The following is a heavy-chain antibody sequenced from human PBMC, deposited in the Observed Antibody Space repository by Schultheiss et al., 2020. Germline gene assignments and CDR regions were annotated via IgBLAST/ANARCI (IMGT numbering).Heavy chain of an antibody. J-gene: IGHJ4*02. CDR1: GGSFSGYS. D-gene: IGHD2-15*01. Sequence: GSLRLSCAVYGGSFSGYSWSWIRQPPGKGLEWIGEINHSGSTNYNPSLKSRVTISVDTSKNQFSLNLSSVTAAVTAVYYCARRGRYCSGGSCYSGGRGYYCDYWGQGTLVTCSS. V-gene: IGHV4-34*01. CDR3: ARRGRYCSGGSCYSGGRGYYCDY. CDR2: INHSGST.